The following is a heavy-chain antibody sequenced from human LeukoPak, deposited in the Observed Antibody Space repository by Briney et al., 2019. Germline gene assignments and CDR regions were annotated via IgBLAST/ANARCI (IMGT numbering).Heavy chain of an antibody. CDR1: GFIFGDYA. CDR3: ARDLSDNYTIDY. J-gene: IGHJ4*02. V-gene: IGHV3-30*04. Sequence: GGSLRLSCAASGFIFGDYAMHWVRQAPGKGLEWVAAIAFDDTNRYYIDSVKGRFTISRDNAKNSLYLQMNSLRAEGTALYYCARDLSDNYTIDYWGQGTLVTVSS. CDR2: IAFDDTNR. D-gene: IGHD4-11*01.